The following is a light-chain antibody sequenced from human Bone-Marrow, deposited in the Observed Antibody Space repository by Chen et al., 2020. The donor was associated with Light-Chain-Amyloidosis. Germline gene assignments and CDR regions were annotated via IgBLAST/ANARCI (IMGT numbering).Light chain of an antibody. CDR1: QDITNY. V-gene: IGKV1-33*01. J-gene: IGKJ4*01. CDR3: QQYDKLPLT. Sequence: DVQLTQSPSSLSASVGDRVTITCQASQDITNYLNWYQQKPGRAPKLLIFDSSNMAGGVPSRFIGSGSGSTFSLTISSLEPEDVATYFCQQYDKLPLTFVGGTKVEIK. CDR2: DSS.